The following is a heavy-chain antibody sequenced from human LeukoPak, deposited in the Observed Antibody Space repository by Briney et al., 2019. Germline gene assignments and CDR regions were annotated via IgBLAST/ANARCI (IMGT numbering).Heavy chain of an antibody. V-gene: IGHV5-10-1*01. Sequence: GESLRISCKGSGYSFTSHWISWARQMPGKGLEWMGRVDPSDSYTNYSPSFQGHVTISADQSISTAYLQWSSLKASDTAVYYCARHGDWGAAAGFHYWGQGTLVTVSS. CDR1: GYSFTSHW. CDR2: VDPSDSYT. D-gene: IGHD6-13*01. J-gene: IGHJ4*02. CDR3: ARHGDWGAAAGFHY.